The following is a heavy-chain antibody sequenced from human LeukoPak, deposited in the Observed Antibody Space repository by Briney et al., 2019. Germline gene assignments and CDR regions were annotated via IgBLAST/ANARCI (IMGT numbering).Heavy chain of an antibody. CDR2: IKQDGSEK. V-gene: IGHV3-7*01. J-gene: IGHJ4*02. Sequence: PGGSLRLSCAASGFTFSDYWMCWVRQAPGKGLEWVAIIKQDGSEKYYVDSVKGRFTISRDNTKNSLSLHVNSLRAEDTAVYYCARDCYGSGSFYSYFDYWGQGTLVTVSS. CDR3: ARDCYGSGSFYSYFDY. CDR1: GFTFSDYW. D-gene: IGHD3-10*01.